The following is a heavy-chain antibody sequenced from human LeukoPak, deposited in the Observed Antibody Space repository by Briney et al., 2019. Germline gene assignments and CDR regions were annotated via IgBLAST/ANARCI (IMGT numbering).Heavy chain of an antibody. CDR2: IYHTGST. V-gene: IGHV4-59*01. CDR3: ARMTMIRNGAWYYYGMDV. CDR1: GGSISSFY. Sequence: SETLSLTCTVSGGSISSFYWSWIRQPPGKGLEWIGYIYHTGSTNFNPSLKSRVTISEDTSKNLFSLKLSSVTAADTAVYYCARMTMIRNGAWYYYGMDVWGQGTTVTVSS. J-gene: IGHJ6*02. D-gene: IGHD3-10*01.